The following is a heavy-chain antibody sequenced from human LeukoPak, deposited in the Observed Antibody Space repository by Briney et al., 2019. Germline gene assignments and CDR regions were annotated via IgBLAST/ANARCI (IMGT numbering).Heavy chain of an antibody. J-gene: IGHJ4*02. CDR3: ARVPPRRAAHGTVFDY. V-gene: IGHV1-2*02. D-gene: IGHD6-13*01. CDR2: INPNSGGT. CDR1: GYTFTGYY. Sequence: ASVKVSCKASGYTFTGYYMHWVRQAPGQGLEWMGWINPNSGGTNYPQKFQGRVTMTRDTSISTAYMELSRLRSDDTAVYYCARVPPRRAAHGTVFDYWGQGTLVTVSS.